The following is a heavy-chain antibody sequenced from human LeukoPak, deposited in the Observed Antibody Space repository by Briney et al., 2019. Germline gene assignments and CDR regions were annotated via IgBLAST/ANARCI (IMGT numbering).Heavy chain of an antibody. D-gene: IGHD5-12*01. CDR1: GYTLTELS. CDR2: FDPEDGET. J-gene: IGHJ4*02. V-gene: IGHV1-24*01. CDR3: AITYSGYGWKYYFDY. Sequence: ASVKVSCKVSGYTLTELSMHWVRQAPGKGLEWMGGFDPEDGETIYAQKFQGRVTMTEDTSTDTAYMELSSLRSEDTAVYYCAITYSGYGWKYYFDYWGQGTLVIVSS.